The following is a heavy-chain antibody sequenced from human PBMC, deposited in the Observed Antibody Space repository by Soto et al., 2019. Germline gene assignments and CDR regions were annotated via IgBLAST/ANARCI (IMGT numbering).Heavy chain of an antibody. CDR3: AKSRDGYSFYFYYGMDV. CDR1: GFNFSNYN. D-gene: IGHD4-4*01. Sequence: QVQLEESGGGVVQPGRSLRLSCAASGFNFSNYNMHWVRQAPGKGLEWVALILHDGNNEYYANSVKGRFTISRDNSKNTLYLQMKSLRAEDTAVYYCAKSRDGYSFYFYYGMDVGGQGNTLTVSS. V-gene: IGHV3-30*18. CDR2: ILHDGNNE. J-gene: IGHJ6*02.